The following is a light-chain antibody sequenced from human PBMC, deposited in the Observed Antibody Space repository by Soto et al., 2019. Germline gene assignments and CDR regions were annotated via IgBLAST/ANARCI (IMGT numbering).Light chain of an antibody. CDR3: QQRSNWPIA. J-gene: IGKJ5*01. Sequence: DIVLTQSPGTLSSSPGERATLSCGASQSVSSRSLAWYQQKPGQAPRLLIYDASNRATGIPASFSGIGSGTDFTLTISSLEPEDCAIYYGQQRSNWPIAFGQGTRVEIK. CDR1: QSVSSRS. V-gene: IGKV3-11*01. CDR2: DAS.